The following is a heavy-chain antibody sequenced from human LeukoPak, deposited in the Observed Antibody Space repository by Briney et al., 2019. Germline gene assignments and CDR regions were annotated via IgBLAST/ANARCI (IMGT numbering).Heavy chain of an antibody. CDR2: ISGSGGST. J-gene: IGHJ5*02. CDR1: GFTFNNAW. V-gene: IGHV3-23*01. CDR3: AKDPYYDILTGYSFWFDP. D-gene: IGHD3-9*01. Sequence: PGGSLRLSCAASGFTFNNAWMSWVRQAPGKGLEWVSAISGSGGSTYYADSVKGRFTISRDNSKNTLYLQMNSLRAEDTAVYYCAKDPYYDILTGYSFWFDPWGQGTLVTVSS.